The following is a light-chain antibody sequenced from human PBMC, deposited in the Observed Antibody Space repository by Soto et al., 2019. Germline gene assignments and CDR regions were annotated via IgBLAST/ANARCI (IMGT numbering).Light chain of an antibody. CDR1: ETIGYKY. CDR2: DAS. V-gene: IGKV3-20*01. J-gene: IGKJ2*01. CDR3: QQYDTSYT. Sequence: EIVLTQFPGTLSFSPGERATLSCRASETIGYKYLAWYQQKPGLAPTLLMYDASTRAPSIPDMFSGSGSGTDFTLTISRLEPGDFAVYYCQQYDTSYTFGPGTKLEI.